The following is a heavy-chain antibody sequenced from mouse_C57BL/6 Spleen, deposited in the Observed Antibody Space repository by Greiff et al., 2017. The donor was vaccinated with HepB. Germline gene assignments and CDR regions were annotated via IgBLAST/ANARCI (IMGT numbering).Heavy chain of an antibody. V-gene: IGHV1-52*01. Sequence: QVQLQQPGAELVRPGSSVKLSCKASGYTFTSYWMHWVKQRPIQGLEWIGNIDPSDSETHYNQKFKDKATLTVDKSSSTAYMQLSSLTSEDSAVYYCARPHYYSNFAMDYWGQGTTVTVSS. D-gene: IGHD2-5*01. CDR3: ARPHYYSNFAMDY. J-gene: IGHJ4*01. CDR2: IDPSDSET. CDR1: GYTFTSYW.